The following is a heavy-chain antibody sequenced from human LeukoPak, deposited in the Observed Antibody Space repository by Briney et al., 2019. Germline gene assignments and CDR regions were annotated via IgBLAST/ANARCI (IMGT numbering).Heavy chain of an antibody. J-gene: IGHJ4*02. CDR3: ARLRVGYFDHYYFDY. CDR2: IYNSGST. V-gene: IGHV4-59*08. D-gene: IGHD3-9*01. CDR1: GGSITSYY. Sequence: SKTLSLTCTVSGGSITSYYWSWIRQPPGKGLEWIGYIYNSGSTNYNPSLKSRVTISVDTSKNQFSLKLSSVTAADTAVYYCARLRVGYFDHYYFDYWGQGTLVTVSS.